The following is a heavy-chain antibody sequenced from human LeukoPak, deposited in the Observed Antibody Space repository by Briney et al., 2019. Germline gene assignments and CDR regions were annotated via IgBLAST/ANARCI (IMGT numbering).Heavy chain of an antibody. J-gene: IGHJ5*02. V-gene: IGHV1-2*02. CDR1: GYTFTGYY. Sequence: ASVKVSCKASGYTFTGYYMHWVRQAPGQGLEWMGWINPNSGGTNYAQKFQGRVTMTRDTSISTAYMELSRLRSDDTAVYYCARRRRYCSSTSCSGDWFDPWGQGTLVTVSS. D-gene: IGHD2-2*01. CDR3: ARRRRYCSSTSCSGDWFDP. CDR2: INPNSGGT.